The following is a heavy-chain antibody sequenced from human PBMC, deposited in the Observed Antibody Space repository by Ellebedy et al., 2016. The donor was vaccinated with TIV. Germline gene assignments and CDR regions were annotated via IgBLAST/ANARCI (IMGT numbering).Heavy chain of an antibody. CDR2: ISGSGGST. CDR1: GFTFSSYA. V-gene: IGHV3-23*01. J-gene: IGHJ2*01. D-gene: IGHD4-17*01. Sequence: PGGSLRLSCAASGFTFSSYAMSWVRQAPGKGLEWVSAISGSGGSTYYAYSVKGRFTISRDNSKNPLYLQMNSLRAEDTAVYYCARKVPAPTTVPPNWYFDLWGRGTLVTVSS. CDR3: ARKVPAPTTVPPNWYFDL.